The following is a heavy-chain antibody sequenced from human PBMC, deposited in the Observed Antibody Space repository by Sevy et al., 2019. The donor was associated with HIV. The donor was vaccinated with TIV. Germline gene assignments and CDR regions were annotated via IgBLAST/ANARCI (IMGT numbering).Heavy chain of an antibody. J-gene: IGHJ4*02. D-gene: IGHD1-1*01. V-gene: IGHV3-49*04. CDR2: LKNKGRGGTL. CDR3: TRWKGAHSIFDY. CDR1: GFTFGDFA. Sequence: GGSLRLSCTTSGFTFGDFAMSWVRQAPGKGLEWVAFLKNKGRGGTLDHAASVKGRFTISSDDSKGIAYLQMNDLKTEETGVYCCTRWKGAHSIFDYWGQGALVTVSS.